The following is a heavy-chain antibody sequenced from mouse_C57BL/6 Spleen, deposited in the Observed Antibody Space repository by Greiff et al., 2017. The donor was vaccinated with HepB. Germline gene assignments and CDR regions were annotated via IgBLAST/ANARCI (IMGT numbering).Heavy chain of an antibody. CDR1: GFTFSSYA. Sequence: DVHLVESGGGLVKPGGSLKLSCAASGFTFSSYAMSWVRQTPEKRLEWVATISDGGSYTYYPDNVKGRFTISRDNAKNNLYLQMSHLKSEDTAMYYCARNRIYDGYYDYWGQGTTLTVSS. CDR2: ISDGGSYT. D-gene: IGHD2-3*01. CDR3: ARNRIYDGYYDY. V-gene: IGHV5-4*01. J-gene: IGHJ2*01.